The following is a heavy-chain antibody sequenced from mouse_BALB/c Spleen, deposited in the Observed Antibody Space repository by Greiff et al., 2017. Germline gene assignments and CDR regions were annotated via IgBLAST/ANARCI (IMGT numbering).Heavy chain of an antibody. CDR2: INPSNGGT. D-gene: IGHD2-1*01. V-gene: IGHV1S81*02. Sequence: QVQLKESGAELVKPGASVKLSCKASGYTFTSYYMYWVKQRPGQGLEWIGEINPSNGGTNFNEKFKSKATLTVDKSSSKAYMQLSSLTSEDSAVYYCTRWGNYDYYAMDYWGQGTSVTVSS. CDR3: TRWGNYDYYAMDY. J-gene: IGHJ4*01. CDR1: GYTFTSYY.